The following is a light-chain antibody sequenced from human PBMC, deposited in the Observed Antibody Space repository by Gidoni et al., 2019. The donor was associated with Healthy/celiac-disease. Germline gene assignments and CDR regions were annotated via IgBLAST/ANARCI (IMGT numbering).Light chain of an antibody. CDR3: HQYMGWT. J-gene: IGKJ1*01. CDR1: QSISSW. Sequence: DIQMTQSPSTPSASVGDRVTITCRASQSISSWLAWYKQKPGKAPKLLIYKASSFESGVPSRCRGSGSGTEFTLTIIRLQPDDFANYYCHQYMGWTFGQGTKVEIK. V-gene: IGKV1-5*03. CDR2: KAS.